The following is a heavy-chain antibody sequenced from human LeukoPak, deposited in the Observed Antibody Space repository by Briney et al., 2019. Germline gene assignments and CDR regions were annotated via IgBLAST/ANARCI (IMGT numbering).Heavy chain of an antibody. D-gene: IGHD5-18*01. CDR2: INPNSGST. Sequence: ASVKVSCKASGYTFTGYYMHWVRQAPGQGLEWMGRINPNSGSTNYAQKFQGRVTMTRNTSISTAYMELSSLRSEDTAVYYCARGRGYSYGQFDYWGQGTLVTVSS. V-gene: IGHV1-2*06. CDR1: GYTFTGYY. J-gene: IGHJ4*02. CDR3: ARGRGYSYGQFDY.